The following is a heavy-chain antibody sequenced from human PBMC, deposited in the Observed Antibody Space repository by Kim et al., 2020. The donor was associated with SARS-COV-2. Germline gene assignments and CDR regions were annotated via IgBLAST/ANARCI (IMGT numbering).Heavy chain of an antibody. V-gene: IGHV4-59*08. J-gene: IGHJ5*02. CDR3: ARHKNYYDYSAYYFGWFDP. CDR2: INHSGST. Sequence: SETLSLTCLVSGGSIDRTYWSWIRQSPGKGLEWIGYINHSGSTKYNPSLKSRVTISINTSKNQLSLKLTTVTAADTAVYFCARHKNYYDYSAYYFGWFDPWGQGALVTVSS. CDR1: GGSIDRTY. D-gene: IGHD3-22*01.